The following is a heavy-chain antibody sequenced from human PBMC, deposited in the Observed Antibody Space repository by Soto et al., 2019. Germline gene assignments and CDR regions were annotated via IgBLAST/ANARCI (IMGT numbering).Heavy chain of an antibody. Sequence: QVQLVQSGAEVKKPGASVEVSCKASGYTFTNYYMHWVRQAPGQGLEWMGIINPNGGSTDYAQKFQGRVTLTRDTSTSTVYMELSILRSDDMAGYYCARVNCYSNNWVGFGYWGQGTLVTVSS. D-gene: IGHD6-13*01. CDR2: INPNGGST. J-gene: IGHJ4*02. CDR1: GYTFTNYY. V-gene: IGHV1-46*01. CDR3: ARVNCYSNNWVGFGY.